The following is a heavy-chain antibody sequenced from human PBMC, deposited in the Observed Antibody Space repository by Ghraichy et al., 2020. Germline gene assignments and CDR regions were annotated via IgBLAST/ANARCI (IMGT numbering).Heavy chain of an antibody. CDR1: GGSISSGGYY. D-gene: IGHD2-2*01. V-gene: IGHV4-31*03. CDR3: ARAATLGYCSSTSCHRYWFDP. CDR2: IYYSGST. J-gene: IGHJ5*02. Sequence: LSLTCTVSGGSISSGGYYWSWIRQHPGKGLEWIGYIYYSGSTYYNPSLKSRVTISVDTSKNQFSLKLSSVTAADTAVYYCARAATLGYCSSTSCHRYWFDPWGQGTLVTVSS.